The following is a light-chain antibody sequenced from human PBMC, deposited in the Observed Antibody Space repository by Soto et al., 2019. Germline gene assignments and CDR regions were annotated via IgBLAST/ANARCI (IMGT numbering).Light chain of an antibody. CDR2: KAS. CDR1: QTISSW. V-gene: IGKV1-5*03. CDR3: QQYNSYSPST. Sequence: DIQMTQSPSTLSGSVGDRVTITCRASQTISSWLAWYQQKPGKAPKRLIYKASSLESGVPSRFSGSGSGTEFTLTISSLQPDDFATYYCQQYNSYSPSTFGQGTKVDIK. J-gene: IGKJ1*01.